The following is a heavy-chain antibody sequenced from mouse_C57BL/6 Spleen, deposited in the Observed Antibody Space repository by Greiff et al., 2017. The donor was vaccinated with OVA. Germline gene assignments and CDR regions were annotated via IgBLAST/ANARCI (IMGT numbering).Heavy chain of an antibody. CDR3: ARSSSGYPFDY. Sequence: QVQLQQPGAELVKPGASVKLSCKASGYTFTSYWMQWVKQRPGQGLEWIGEIDPSDSYTNYNQKFKGKATLTVDTSSSTAYMQLSSLTSEDSAVYYWARSSSGYPFDYWGQGTTLTVSS. V-gene: IGHV1-50*01. D-gene: IGHD3-2*02. CDR1: GYTFTSYW. CDR2: IDPSDSYT. J-gene: IGHJ2*01.